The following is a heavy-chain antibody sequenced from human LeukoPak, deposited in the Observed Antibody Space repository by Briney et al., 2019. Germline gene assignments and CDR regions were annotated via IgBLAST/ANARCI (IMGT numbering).Heavy chain of an antibody. J-gene: IGHJ4*02. Sequence: GGSLRLSCAVSGFTFSSYWMHWVRQAPGKGLVWVSRINGDGSSTSYADSVKGRFTISRDGAKNTLYLQMNSLRAEDTALYYCAKDSYDSSGYYPYYFDYWGQGTLVTVSS. CDR1: GFTFSSYW. CDR2: INGDGSST. CDR3: AKDSYDSSGYYPYYFDY. D-gene: IGHD3-22*01. V-gene: IGHV3-74*01.